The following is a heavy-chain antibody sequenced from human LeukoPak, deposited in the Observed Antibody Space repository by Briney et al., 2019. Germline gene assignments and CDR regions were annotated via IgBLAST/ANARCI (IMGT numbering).Heavy chain of an antibody. D-gene: IGHD6-13*01. J-gene: IGHJ4*02. CDR2: VSSSGATT. V-gene: IGHV3-23*01. CDR1: GFTFSSYV. CDR3: AKGLAAARYYFDY. Sequence: GGSLRLSCATSGFTFSSYVMSWVRQAPGKGLEWVSAVSSSGATTSYADSVKGQFTISRDNSRNTLYLQMNSLRAEDTAVYYCAKGLAAARYYFDYWGQGTLVTVSS.